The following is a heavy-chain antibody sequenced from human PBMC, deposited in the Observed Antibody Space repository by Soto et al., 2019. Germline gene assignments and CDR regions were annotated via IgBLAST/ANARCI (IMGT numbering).Heavy chain of an antibody. CDR2: IYPGDSDT. D-gene: IGHD3-9*01. J-gene: IGHJ5*02. V-gene: IGHV5-51*01. Sequence: GESLKISCKGSGYRFTSYWIGWVRQMPGKGLEWMGIIYPGDSDTRYSPSFQGQVTISADKSIDTAYLQMNSLRPEDTAVYYCAKDPYDSLTGYNNWFDPWGQGTLVTVSS. CDR3: AKDPYDSLTGYNNWFDP. CDR1: GYRFTSYW.